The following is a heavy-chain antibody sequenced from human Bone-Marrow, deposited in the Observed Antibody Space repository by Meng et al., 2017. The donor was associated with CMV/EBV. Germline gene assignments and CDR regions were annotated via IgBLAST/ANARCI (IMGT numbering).Heavy chain of an antibody. Sequence: GGSLRLSCAASGLTFSSYWMNWVRQAPGKGLEWVANINQDGSQKNYVDSVKGRFTISRDNAKNSLFLQMNSLRAEDTAVYYCARVAAAGRGMDVWGPGTTVTVS. V-gene: IGHV3-7*04. D-gene: IGHD6-13*01. CDR2: INQDGSQK. CDR3: ARVAAAGRGMDV. CDR1: GLTFSSYW. J-gene: IGHJ6*02.